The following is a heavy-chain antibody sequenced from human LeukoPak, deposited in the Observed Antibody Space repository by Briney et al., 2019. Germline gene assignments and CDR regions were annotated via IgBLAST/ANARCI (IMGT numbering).Heavy chain of an antibody. J-gene: IGHJ4*02. D-gene: IGHD2-2*01. V-gene: IGHV4-39*01. CDR2: IYHSGSA. Sequence: PSETLSLTCTVSGGSISSSSYYWGWIRQPPGKGLEWIGSIYHSGSAFYNPSLKSRVTISVDTSKNQFSLKLSSVTAADTAVYYCARQEGYCSSVSCYPFDHWGQGTLVTVSS. CDR1: GGSISSSSYY. CDR3: ARQEGYCSSVSCYPFDH.